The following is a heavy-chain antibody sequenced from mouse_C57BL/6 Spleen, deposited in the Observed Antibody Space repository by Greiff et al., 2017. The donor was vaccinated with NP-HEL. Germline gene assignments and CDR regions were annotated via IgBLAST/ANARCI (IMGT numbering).Heavy chain of an antibody. V-gene: IGHV7-3*01. CDR2: IRNTANGYTT. J-gene: IGHJ4*01. Sequence: EVKLMASGGGLVQPGGSLSLSCAASGFTFTDYYMSWVRQPPGKALEWLGFIRNTANGYTTEYSASVKGRFTISRDNSQSILYLQMNALRAEDSATYYCARYRVYYGSMAMDYWGQGTSVTVSS. CDR3: ARYRVYYGSMAMDY. CDR1: GFTFTDYY. D-gene: IGHD1-1*01.